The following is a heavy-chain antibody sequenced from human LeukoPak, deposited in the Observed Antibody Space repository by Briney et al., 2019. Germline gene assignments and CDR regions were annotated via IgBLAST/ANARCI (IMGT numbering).Heavy chain of an antibody. D-gene: IGHD1-26*01. V-gene: IGHV1-2*06. J-gene: IGHJ4*02. Sequence: ASVKVSCKASGYTFTGYYMHWVRQAPGQGLEWMGRINPNSGGTNYAQKFQGRVTMTRDTSISTAYMELSRLRSDDTAVYYCARATGSYGPLLDYWGQGTLVTVSS. CDR2: INPNSGGT. CDR1: GYTFTGYY. CDR3: ARATGSYGPLLDY.